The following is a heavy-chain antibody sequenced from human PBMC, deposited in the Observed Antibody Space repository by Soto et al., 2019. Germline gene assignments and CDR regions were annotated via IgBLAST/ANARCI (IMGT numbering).Heavy chain of an antibody. CDR2: IIPVFGPP. CDR1: RGTFTTDP. Sequence: QVQLVQSGAEVKKPGSSVSVSCKSSRGTFTTDPISWVRQAPGQGLEWMGVIIPVFGPPTYAQKFQARVTTSEDESTSTGHIELSNLISEDTAIYYWVRGGHNSGWYRTLDIWGEGTLGTVST. V-gene: IGHV1-69*01. D-gene: IGHD6-19*01. CDR3: VRGGHNSGWYRTLDI. J-gene: IGHJ4*02.